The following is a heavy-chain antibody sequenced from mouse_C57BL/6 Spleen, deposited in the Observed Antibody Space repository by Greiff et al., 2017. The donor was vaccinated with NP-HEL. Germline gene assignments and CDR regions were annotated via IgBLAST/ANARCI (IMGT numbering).Heavy chain of an antibody. J-gene: IGHJ4*01. CDR2: IYPSASET. Sequence: VQLQQSGAELVRPGSSVKLSCKASGYTFTSYWMDWVKQRPGQGLEWIGNIYPSASETNYNQKFKDKATLTVDKSSSTAYMQLSSLTSEDSAVYYCARRTTVVEDYAMDYWGQGTSVTVSS. CDR1: GYTFTSYW. V-gene: IGHV1-61*01. D-gene: IGHD1-1*01. CDR3: ARRTTVVEDYAMDY.